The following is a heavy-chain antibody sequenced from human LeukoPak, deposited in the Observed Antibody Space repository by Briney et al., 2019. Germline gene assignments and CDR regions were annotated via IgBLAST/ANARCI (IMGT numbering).Heavy chain of an antibody. V-gene: IGHV1-46*01. J-gene: IGHJ4*02. CDR1: RYTFTSNY. CDR2: IYPRDGST. Sequence: ASVKVSCKASRYTFTSNYIHWVRQAPGQGLEWMGMIYPRDGSTSYAQKFQGRVTVTRDTSTSTVHMELSGLRSEDTAVYYCARDQEGFDYWGQGTLVTVSS. CDR3: ARDQEGFDY.